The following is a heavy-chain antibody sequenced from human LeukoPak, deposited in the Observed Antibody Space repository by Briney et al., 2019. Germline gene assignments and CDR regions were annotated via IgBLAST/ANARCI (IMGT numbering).Heavy chain of an antibody. CDR3: ALTDYYGSGSYYNVRGYYMDV. Sequence: GGSLRLSCAASGFTFSDYNMRWIRQAPGKGLEWVSYISSSGSTIYYADSVKGRFTISRDNAKNSLYLQMNSLRAEDTAVYYCALTDYYGSGSYYNVRGYYMDVWGKGTTVTVSS. D-gene: IGHD3-10*01. J-gene: IGHJ6*03. CDR2: ISSSGSTI. V-gene: IGHV3-11*04. CDR1: GFTFSDYN.